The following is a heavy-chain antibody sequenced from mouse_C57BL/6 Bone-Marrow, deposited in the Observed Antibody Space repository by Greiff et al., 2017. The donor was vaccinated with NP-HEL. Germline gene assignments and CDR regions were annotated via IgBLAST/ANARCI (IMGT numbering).Heavy chain of an antibody. CDR3: TDGYYPV. V-gene: IGHV14-4*01. Sequence: VQLQQSGAELVRPGASVKLSCTASGFNIKDDYMHWVKQRPEQGLEWIGWIDPENGDTEYASKFQGKATITADTSSNTASLQLSSLTSEDTAVYYCTDGYYPVWGTGTTVTVSS. CDR2: IDPENGDT. D-gene: IGHD2-3*01. J-gene: IGHJ1*03. CDR1: GFNIKDDY.